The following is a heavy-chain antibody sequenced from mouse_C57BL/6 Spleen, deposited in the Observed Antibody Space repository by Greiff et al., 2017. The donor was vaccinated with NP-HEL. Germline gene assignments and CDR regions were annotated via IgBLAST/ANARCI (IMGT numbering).Heavy chain of an antibody. V-gene: IGHV5-4*01. CDR2: ISDGGSYT. Sequence: EVQGVESGGGLVKPGGSLKLSCAASGFTFSSYAMSWVRQTPEKRLEWVATISDGGSYTYYPDNVKGRFTISRDNAKNNLYLQMSHLKSEDTAMYYCARDKDYYGSFAYWGQGTLVTVSA. D-gene: IGHD1-1*01. J-gene: IGHJ3*01. CDR3: ARDKDYYGSFAY. CDR1: GFTFSSYA.